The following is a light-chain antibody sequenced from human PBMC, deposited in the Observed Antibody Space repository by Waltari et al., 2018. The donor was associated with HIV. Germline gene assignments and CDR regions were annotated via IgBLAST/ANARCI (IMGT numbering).Light chain of an antibody. J-gene: IGLJ3*02. V-gene: IGLV2-23*02. CDR2: EVN. CDR3: CSFTGDSTWV. CDR1: SGEVGTYKL. Sequence: QSALTQPASVSGSPGQSLTMSCTGASGEVGTYKLVSWYQQHPGKAPKLMIDEVNKRPSGVSNRFSGSKSGNTASLTISGLQAEDEAHYFCCSFTGDSTWVFGGGTKLTVL.